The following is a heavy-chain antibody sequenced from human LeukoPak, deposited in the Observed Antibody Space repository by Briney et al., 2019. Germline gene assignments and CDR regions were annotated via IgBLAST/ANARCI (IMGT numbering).Heavy chain of an antibody. CDR3: ARPDLIKGRAPDY. Sequence: PGGSLRLSCAASGFTFSSYSMHWVRQAPGKGPEWVSSISSSSSYIYYADSVKGRFTISRDNAKNTLYLQMNSLRAEDTAVYYCARPDLIKGRAPDYWGQGTLVTVSS. CDR1: GFTFSSYS. CDR2: ISSSSSYI. D-gene: IGHD2-8*01. V-gene: IGHV3-21*01. J-gene: IGHJ4*02.